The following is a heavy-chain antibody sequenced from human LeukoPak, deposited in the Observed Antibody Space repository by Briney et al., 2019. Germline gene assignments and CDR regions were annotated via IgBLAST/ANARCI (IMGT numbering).Heavy chain of an antibody. V-gene: IGHV4-59*01. CDR3: ARVRSSSSSKYYYYYGMDV. D-gene: IGHD6-6*01. CDR2: TYYSGST. J-gene: IGHJ6*02. CDR1: GGSISSYY. Sequence: PSETLSLTCTVSGGSISSYYWSWIRQPPGKGLEWIGYTYYSGSTNYNPSLKSRVTISVDTSKNQFSLKLSSVTAGDTAVYYCARVRSSSSSKYYYYYGMDVWGQGTTVTVSS.